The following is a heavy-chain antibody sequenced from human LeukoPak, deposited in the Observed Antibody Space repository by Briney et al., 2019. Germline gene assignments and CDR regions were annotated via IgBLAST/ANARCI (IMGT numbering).Heavy chain of an antibody. CDR1: GFTFSSYS. D-gene: IGHD3-3*01. CDR2: ISSSSSSTI. CDR3: AKGGVLRFLEWLSYLDY. Sequence: GGSLRLSCAASGFTFSSYSMNWVRQAPGKGLEWVSYISSSSSSTIYYADSVKGRFTISRDNAKNSLYLQMNSLRAEDTAVYYCAKGGVLRFLEWLSYLDYWGQGTLVTVSS. V-gene: IGHV3-48*01. J-gene: IGHJ4*02.